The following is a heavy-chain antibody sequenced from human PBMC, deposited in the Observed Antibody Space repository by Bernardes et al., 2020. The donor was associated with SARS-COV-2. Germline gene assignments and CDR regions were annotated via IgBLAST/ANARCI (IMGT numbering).Heavy chain of an antibody. CDR2: IYTSGST. Sequence: SETLSLTCTVSGGSISSYYWSWIRQPAGKGLEWIGRIYTSGSTNYNPSLKSRVTMSVDTSKNQFSLKLSSVTAADTAVYYCARDMVTAQYWGLGGSFSYNWFDPWGQGTLVTVSS. CDR3: ARDMVTAQYWGLGGSFSYNWFDP. J-gene: IGHJ5*02. D-gene: IGHD2-21*02. CDR1: GGSISSYY. V-gene: IGHV4-4*07.